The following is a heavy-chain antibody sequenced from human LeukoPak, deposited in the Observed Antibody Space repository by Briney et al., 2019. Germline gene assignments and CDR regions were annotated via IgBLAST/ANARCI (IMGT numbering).Heavy chain of an antibody. Sequence: PGGSLRLSCVASGFTFSSYTMNWVRQAPGKGLEWVSSISSTGTSIYYADSVKGRFTISRDNSKNTLYLQMNSLRAEDTAVYYCAKEDYGGNSKDYWGQGTLVTVSS. J-gene: IGHJ4*02. V-gene: IGHV3-21*01. CDR3: AKEDYGGNSKDY. D-gene: IGHD4-23*01. CDR1: GFTFSSYT. CDR2: ISSTGTSI.